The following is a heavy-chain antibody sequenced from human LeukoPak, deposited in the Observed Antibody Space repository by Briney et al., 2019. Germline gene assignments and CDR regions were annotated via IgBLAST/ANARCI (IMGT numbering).Heavy chain of an antibody. V-gene: IGHV4-61*02. CDR3: ARARNTYYYDSSGYYYSPDAFDI. J-gene: IGHJ3*02. D-gene: IGHD3-22*01. CDR2: IYTSGST. CDR1: GGSISSGSYY. Sequence: SQTLSLTCTVSGGSISSGSYYWSWIRQPAGKGLEWIGRIYTSGSTNYNPSLKSRVTISVVTSKNQFSLKLSSVTAADTAVYYCARARNTYYYDSSGYYYSPDAFDIWGQGTMVTVSS.